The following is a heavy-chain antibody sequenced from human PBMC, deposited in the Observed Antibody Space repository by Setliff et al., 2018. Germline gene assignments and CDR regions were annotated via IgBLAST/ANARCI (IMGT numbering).Heavy chain of an antibody. CDR3: AEGGTYRYFDF. D-gene: IGHD1-1*01. V-gene: IGHV4-59*01. CDR2: VFPNGAS. J-gene: IGHJ4*02. Sequence: SETLSLTCSVSGDSMSGASIWSWIRQPPGRGLEFMGYVFPNGASKYDPSFKSRLTISVDTSKNQFSLKLTSVTAADTAFYFCAEGGTYRYFDFWGQGTLVTVPQ. CDR1: GDSMSGAS.